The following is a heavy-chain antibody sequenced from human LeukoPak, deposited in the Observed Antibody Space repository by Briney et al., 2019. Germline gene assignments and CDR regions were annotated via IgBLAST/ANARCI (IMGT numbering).Heavy chain of an antibody. D-gene: IGHD6-13*01. Sequence: GGSLRLSCVASGFSFSYHGMNWVRLAPGKGLEWVSGVSPPGGGTYYVDSVKGRFTISRDNAKNSLYLQMNSLRAEDTAVYYCARVWSPPYTSSWPYYFDYWGQGTLVTVSS. CDR2: VSPPGGGT. V-gene: IGHV3-21*01. CDR1: GFSFSYHG. J-gene: IGHJ4*02. CDR3: ARVWSPPYTSSWPYYFDY.